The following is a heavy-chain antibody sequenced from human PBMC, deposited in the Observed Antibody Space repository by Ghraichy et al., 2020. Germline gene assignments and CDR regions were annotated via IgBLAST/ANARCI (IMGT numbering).Heavy chain of an antibody. Sequence: GESLNTSCAASGFTFSSYSMNWVRQAPGKGLEWVSSISSSSSYIYYADSVKGRFTISRDNAKNSLYLQMNSLRAEDTAVYYCARAQNWNDVAFDIWGQGTMVTVSS. CDR2: ISSSSSYI. CDR3: ARAQNWNDVAFDI. V-gene: IGHV3-21*01. CDR1: GFTFSSYS. D-gene: IGHD1-1*01. J-gene: IGHJ3*02.